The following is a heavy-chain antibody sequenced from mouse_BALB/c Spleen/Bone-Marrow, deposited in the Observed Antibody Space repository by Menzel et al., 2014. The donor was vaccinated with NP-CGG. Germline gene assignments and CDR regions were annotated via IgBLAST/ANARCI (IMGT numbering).Heavy chain of an antibody. J-gene: IGHJ3*02. CDR2: IWAGGST. CDR1: GFSLTSYG. D-gene: IGHD6-1*01. V-gene: IGHV2-9*02. Sequence: VMLVESGPGLVAPSQSLSITCTVSGFSLTSYGVHWVRQPPGKGLEWLGVIWAGGSTNYNSALMSRLSISEDNSKSQVFLKMNRPETYGPGLFLFCREFRRVFCYWGQGNFVTVSA. CDR3: CREFRRVFCY.